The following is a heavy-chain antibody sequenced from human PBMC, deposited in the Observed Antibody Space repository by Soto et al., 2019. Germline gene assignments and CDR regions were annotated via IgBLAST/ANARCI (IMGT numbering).Heavy chain of an antibody. D-gene: IGHD3-10*01. Sequence: QVQLQESGPGLVKPSQTLSLTCIVSGGSITSADYYWSWIRQSPGKGLEWIGYIYYTGSAYYNPSLKSRVTISVDTSKNQFSLKLSSVTAADTAVYYCARVLQLGRSDYWGQGTLVSVSS. CDR2: IYYTGSA. CDR3: ARVLQLGRSDY. J-gene: IGHJ4*02. V-gene: IGHV4-30-4*01. CDR1: GGSITSADYY.